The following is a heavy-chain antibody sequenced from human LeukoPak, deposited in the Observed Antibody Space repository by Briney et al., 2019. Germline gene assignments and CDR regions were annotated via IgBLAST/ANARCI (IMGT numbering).Heavy chain of an antibody. J-gene: IGHJ6*03. CDR1: GFTFSSYA. D-gene: IGHD3-3*01. V-gene: IGHV3-23*01. Sequence: PGGSLRLSCAASGFTFSSYAMTWVRRAPGKGLDWVSAISGPGGTTFYADSVKGRFTISRDNAKNSLYLQMNSLRAENTALYHCARGQVYDFWSGYIGGYYSYYMDVWGKGTTVTVSS. CDR3: ARGQVYDFWSGYIGGYYSYYMDV. CDR2: ISGPGGTT.